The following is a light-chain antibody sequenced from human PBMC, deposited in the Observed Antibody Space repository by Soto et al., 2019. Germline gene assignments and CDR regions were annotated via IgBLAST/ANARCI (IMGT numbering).Light chain of an antibody. J-gene: IGKJ2*01. Sequence: EIVMTQSPATLSVSPGERATLSCRASQSVSSNLAWYQQKPGQAPRLLIYGASTRATGIPARFSGSGSGTEFPLTIRSLQSEDFGVFYCQQYNNWPLTFGQGTKLEIK. V-gene: IGKV3-15*01. CDR2: GAS. CDR3: QQYNNWPLT. CDR1: QSVSSN.